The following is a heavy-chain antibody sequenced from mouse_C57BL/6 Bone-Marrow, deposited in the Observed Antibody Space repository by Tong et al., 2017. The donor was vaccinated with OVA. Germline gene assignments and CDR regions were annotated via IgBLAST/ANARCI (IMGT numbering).Heavy chain of an antibody. J-gene: IGHJ4*01. V-gene: IGHV1-19*01. Sequence: EVQLQESGPVLVKPGASVKMSCKASGYTFTDYYMNWVKQSHGKSLEWIGVINPYNGGTSYNQKFKGKATLTVDKSSSTAYMELNSLTSEDSAVYYCARWITTVVAPDYYAMDYWGQGTSVTVSS. D-gene: IGHD1-1*01. CDR3: ARWITTVVAPDYYAMDY. CDR2: INPYNGGT. CDR1: GYTFTDYY.